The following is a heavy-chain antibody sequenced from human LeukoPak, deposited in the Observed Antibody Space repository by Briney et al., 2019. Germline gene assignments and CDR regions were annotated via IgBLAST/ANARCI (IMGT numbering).Heavy chain of an antibody. CDR3: ARDDYSSTSFDP. J-gene: IGHJ5*02. V-gene: IGHV1-2*02. CDR2: INPNSGGT. CDR1: GCTFTGYY. D-gene: IGHD6-13*01. Sequence: ASVKVSCKASGCTFTGYYMHWVRQAPGQGLEWMGWINPNSGGTNYAQKFQGRVTMTRDTSISTAYMKLSRLRSDDTAVYYCARDDYSSTSFDPWGQGTLVTVSS.